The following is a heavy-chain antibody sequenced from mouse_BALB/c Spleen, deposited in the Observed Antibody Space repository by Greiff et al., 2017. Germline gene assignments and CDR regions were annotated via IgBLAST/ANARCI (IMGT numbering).Heavy chain of an antibody. CDR1: GFTFSSYA. D-gene: IGHD1-1*01. CDR3: ARGPNYYGSRPYYAMDY. CDR2: ISSGGST. V-gene: IGHV5-6-5*01. J-gene: IGHJ4*01. Sequence: EVMLVESGGGLVKPGGSLKLSCAASGFTFSSYAMSWVRQTPEKRLEWVASISSGGSTYYPDSVKGRFTISRDNARNILYLQMSSLRSEDTAMYYCARGPNYYGSRPYYAMDYWGQGTSVTVSS.